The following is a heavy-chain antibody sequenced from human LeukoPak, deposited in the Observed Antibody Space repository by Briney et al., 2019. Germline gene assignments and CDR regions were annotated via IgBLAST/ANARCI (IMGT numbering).Heavy chain of an antibody. CDR1: GGSISSNSYY. CDR2: MSYSGST. Sequence: PSETLSLTCAVSGGSISSNSYYWGWIRQPPGKGLEWIGSMSYSGSTYYNPSLRSRVTISEDTSKNQFSLKLTSVTAADTAVYYCARHSPIYGYHNWFDPWGQGTLVTVSS. D-gene: IGHD2-15*01. J-gene: IGHJ5*02. V-gene: IGHV4-39*01. CDR3: ARHSPIYGYHNWFDP.